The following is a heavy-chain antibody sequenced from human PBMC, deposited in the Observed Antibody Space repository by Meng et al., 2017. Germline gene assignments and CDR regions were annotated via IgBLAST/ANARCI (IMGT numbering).Heavy chain of an antibody. CDR1: GFTFSNAW. CDR3: QWLSTHPPDC. V-gene: IGHV3-15*01. D-gene: IGHD3-22*01. J-gene: IGHJ4*02. Sequence: VQLVESGVGLVKLGESLSLSCAASGFTFSNAWMSWVRQAPGKGLEWVGRIKSETDGGTPDYAAPVKDRFTISRDDSKNILYLHMNSLETEDTAVYYCQWLSTHPPDCWGQGTLVTVSS. CDR2: IKSETDGGTP.